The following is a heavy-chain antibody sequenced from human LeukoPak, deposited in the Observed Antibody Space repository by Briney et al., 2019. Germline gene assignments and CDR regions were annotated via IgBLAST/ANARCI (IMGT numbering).Heavy chain of an antibody. CDR1: GDSVSSNSVA. CDR2: TYYRSKWYN. V-gene: IGHV6-1*01. CDR3: ARAKGRSPLFDY. D-gene: IGHD6-13*01. Sequence: SQTLSLTCAISGDSVSSNSVAWNVIRQSPSRGLEWLGRTYYRSKWYNDYAVSVKGRIAINPDTSKNQFSLQLNSVTPEDTAVYYCARAKGRSPLFDYWGQGTLVTVSS. J-gene: IGHJ4*02.